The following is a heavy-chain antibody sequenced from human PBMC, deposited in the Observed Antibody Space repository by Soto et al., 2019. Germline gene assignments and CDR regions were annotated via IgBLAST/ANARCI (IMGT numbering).Heavy chain of an antibody. CDR3: ARDPWLRFSRAYGMDV. V-gene: IGHV3-48*03. Sequence: EVQLVESGGGLVQPGGSLRLSCAASGFTFSSYEMSWVRQAPGKGLEWVSYISSSGSTIYYADSVTGRFTIARDNAKNSLYLQMNSLRAQDTAVYYYARDPWLRFSRAYGMDVWGQGTTVTVSS. J-gene: IGHJ6*02. CDR2: ISSSGSTI. D-gene: IGHD5-12*01. CDR1: GFTFSSYE.